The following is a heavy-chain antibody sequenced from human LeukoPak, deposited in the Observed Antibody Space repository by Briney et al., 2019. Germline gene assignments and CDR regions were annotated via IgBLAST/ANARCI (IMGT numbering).Heavy chain of an antibody. CDR1: GFTFSSYV. J-gene: IGHJ5*02. CDR3: ARGYYYDSSGYYYH. D-gene: IGHD3-22*01. V-gene: IGHV3-30*02. CDR2: IRYDGSYK. Sequence: GGSLRLSCAASGFTFSSYVMHWVRQAPGKGLEWVAFIRYDGSYKYYADSVKGRFTISRDNAKNSLYLQMNSLRAEDTAVYYCARGYYYDSSGYYYHWGQGTLVTVSS.